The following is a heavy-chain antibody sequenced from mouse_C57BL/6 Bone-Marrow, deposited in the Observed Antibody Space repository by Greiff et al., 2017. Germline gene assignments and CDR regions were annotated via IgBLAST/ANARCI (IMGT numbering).Heavy chain of an antibody. V-gene: IGHV1-63*01. CDR2: IYPGGGYT. Sequence: VQLQQSGAELVRPGTSVKMSCKASGYTFTNYWIGWAKQRPGHGLEWIGDIYPGGGYTNYNEKFKGKATLTADKSSSTAYMQFSSLTSEDSAIYYCARSPYYYAMDYWGQGTSVTVSS. CDR1: GYTFTNYW. J-gene: IGHJ4*01. CDR3: ARSPYYYAMDY.